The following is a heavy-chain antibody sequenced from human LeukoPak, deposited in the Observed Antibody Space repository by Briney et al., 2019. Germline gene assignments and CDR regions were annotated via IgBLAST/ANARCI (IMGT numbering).Heavy chain of an antibody. CDR1: GGTFSSYA. V-gene: IGHV1-69*13. CDR3: ARGGLRSLRAFDI. J-gene: IGHJ3*02. CDR2: IIPIFGTA. D-gene: IGHD5-12*01. Sequence: SVKVFCKASGGTFSSYAISWVRQAPGQGLEWMGGIIPIFGTANYAQKFQGRVTITADESTSTAYMELSSLRSEDTAVYYCARGGLRSLRAFDIWGQGTMVTVSS.